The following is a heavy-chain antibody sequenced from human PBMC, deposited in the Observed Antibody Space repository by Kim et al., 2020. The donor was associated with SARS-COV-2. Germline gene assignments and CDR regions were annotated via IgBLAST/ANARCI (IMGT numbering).Heavy chain of an antibody. V-gene: IGHV3-23*01. J-gene: IGHJ6*02. Sequence: GGSLRLSCAASGFTFSSYAMSWVRQAPGKGLEWVSAISGSGGSTYYADSVKGRFTISRDNSKNTLYLQMNSLRAEDTAVYYCAKDLSSVAVAGAYYGMDVLGQGTTVTVSS. D-gene: IGHD6-19*01. CDR1: GFTFSSYA. CDR3: AKDLSSVAVAGAYYGMDV. CDR2: ISGSGGST.